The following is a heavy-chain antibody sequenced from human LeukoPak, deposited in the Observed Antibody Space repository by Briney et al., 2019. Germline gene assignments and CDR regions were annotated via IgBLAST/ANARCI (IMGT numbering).Heavy chain of an antibody. CDR3: AKRLSRGYYGKLIFDY. D-gene: IGHD2-15*01. CDR1: GFTFSDCA. Sequence: GGSLRLSCAPSGFTFSDCAMSWVRQSPGKGLERVSSITTSGESTYYADSVKGRFAISRDNSGSTLYLQMNSLRIEDSAVYYCAKRLSRGYYGKLIFDYWGQGALVTVSS. V-gene: IGHV3-23*01. CDR2: ITTSGEST. J-gene: IGHJ4*02.